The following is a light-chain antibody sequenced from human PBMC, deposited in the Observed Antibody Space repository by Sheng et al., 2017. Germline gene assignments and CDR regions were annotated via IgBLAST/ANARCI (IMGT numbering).Light chain of an antibody. CDR2: KAS. CDR1: QSVSIW. Sequence: DIQMTQSPSTLSASVGDTVTITCRASQSVSIWLAWYQQKPGKAPKLLIYKASNLESGVPSRFSGSGSGTEFTLTISSLQPDDFATYYCQQYDAYWTFGQGTKVDIK. CDR3: QQYDAYWT. J-gene: IGKJ1*01. V-gene: IGKV1-5*03.